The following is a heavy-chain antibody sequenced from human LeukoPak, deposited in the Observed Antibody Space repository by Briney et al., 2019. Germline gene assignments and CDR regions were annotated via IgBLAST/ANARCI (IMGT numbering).Heavy chain of an antibody. CDR3: ARDLEWLLSYFDY. J-gene: IGHJ4*02. Sequence: GGSLRLSCAASGFTFSRYSMNWVRQAPGKGLEWVSYISSSSSTIYYADSVKGRFTISRDNAKSSLYLQMNSLRAEDTAVYYCARDLEWLLSYFDYWGQGTLVTVSS. D-gene: IGHD3-3*01. CDR2: ISSSSSTI. CDR1: GFTFSRYS. V-gene: IGHV3-48*01.